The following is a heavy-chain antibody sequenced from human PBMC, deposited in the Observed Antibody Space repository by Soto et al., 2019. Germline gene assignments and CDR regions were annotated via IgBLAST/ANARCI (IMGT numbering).Heavy chain of an antibody. V-gene: IGHV6-1*01. CDR3: ARAVLLWFGELPNYFDY. Sequence: SQTLSLPCAISGDSVSSNSAAWNWIRQSPSRGLEWLGRTYYRSKWYNDYAVSVKSRITINPDTSKNQFSLQLNSVTPEDTAVYYCARAVLLWFGELPNYFDYWGQGTLVTVSS. J-gene: IGHJ4*02. CDR2: TYYRSKWYN. D-gene: IGHD3-10*01. CDR1: GDSVSSNSAA.